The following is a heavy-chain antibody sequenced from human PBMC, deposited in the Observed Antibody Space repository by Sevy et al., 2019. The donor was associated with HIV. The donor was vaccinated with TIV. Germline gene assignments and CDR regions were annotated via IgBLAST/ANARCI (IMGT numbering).Heavy chain of an antibody. D-gene: IGHD2-15*01. Sequence: GESLKISCAASGFGLSNHAMIWVRQAPGKGLEWVAGISYDARKKYYADSVRGRFTISRDDSKNTLYLQMNSLTTEDTAVYYCARVVGYCSGGGCSIIDFWGQGTLVTVSS. V-gene: IGHV3-30*01. CDR1: GFGLSNHA. CDR2: ISYDARKK. J-gene: IGHJ4*02. CDR3: ARVVGYCSGGGCSIIDF.